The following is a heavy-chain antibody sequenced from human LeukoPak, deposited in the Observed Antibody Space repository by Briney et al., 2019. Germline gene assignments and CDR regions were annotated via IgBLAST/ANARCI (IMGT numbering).Heavy chain of an antibody. Sequence: AGGSLRLSCAASGFTFSSYGMHWVRQAPGKGLEWVAVISYDGSNKYYADSVKGRFTISRDNSKNTLYLQMNSLRAENTAVYYCARDRGFDIAAAGTGYFDYWGQGTLVTVSS. CDR2: ISYDGSNK. J-gene: IGHJ4*02. D-gene: IGHD6-13*01. CDR3: ARDRGFDIAAAGTGYFDY. V-gene: IGHV3-30*03. CDR1: GFTFSSYG.